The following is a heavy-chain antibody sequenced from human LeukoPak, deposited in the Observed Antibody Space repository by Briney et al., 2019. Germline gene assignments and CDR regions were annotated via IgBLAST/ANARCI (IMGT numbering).Heavy chain of an antibody. CDR3: ARGRGWVDH. V-gene: IGHV3-7*01. J-gene: IGHJ4*02. CDR1: GFTFTAYA. CDR2: IHDDGIVT. Sequence: GSLRLSCAASGFTFTAYAMSWFRQTPEKGLEWVANIHDDGIVTHYVDSVKGRFTISRDNARNSVNLQLNSLRVEDTALYYCARGRGWVDHWGQGTLVTVSS. D-gene: IGHD3-16*01.